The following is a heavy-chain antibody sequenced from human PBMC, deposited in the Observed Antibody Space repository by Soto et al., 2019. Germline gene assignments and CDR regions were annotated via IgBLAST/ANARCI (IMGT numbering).Heavy chain of an antibody. Sequence: ASVKVSCKASGDTFTSYAMHWVRQAPGQRLEWMGWINAGNGNTKYSQKFQGRVTITRDTSASTAYMELSSLRSEDTAVYYCARVRYFNWFGDYFDYWGQGTLVTVSS. J-gene: IGHJ4*02. CDR3: ARVRYFNWFGDYFDY. CDR2: INAGNGNT. V-gene: IGHV1-3*01. D-gene: IGHD3-9*01. CDR1: GDTFTSYA.